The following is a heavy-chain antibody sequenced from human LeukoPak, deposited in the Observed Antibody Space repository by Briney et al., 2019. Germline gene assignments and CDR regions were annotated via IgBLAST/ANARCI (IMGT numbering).Heavy chain of an antibody. Sequence: PSETLSLTCTVSGGSISSSSYYWGWIRQPPGKGLEWIGSIYYSGSTYYNPSLKSRVTISVDTSKNQFSLKLSSVTAADTAVYYCARWLQDLGGYYFDYWGQGTLVTVSS. CDR1: GGSISSSSYY. CDR3: ARWLQDLGGYYFDY. J-gene: IGHJ4*02. D-gene: IGHD5-24*01. V-gene: IGHV4-39*07. CDR2: IYYSGST.